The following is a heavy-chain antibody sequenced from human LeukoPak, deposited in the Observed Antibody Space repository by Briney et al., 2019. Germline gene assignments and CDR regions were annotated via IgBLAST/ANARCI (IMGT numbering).Heavy chain of an antibody. CDR1: GFTLSSYW. D-gene: IGHD3-22*01. CDR3: ARESYDSSGYDNWFDP. J-gene: IGHJ5*02. V-gene: IGHV3-7*01. CDR2: IKQDGSEK. Sequence: GGSLRLSCAASGFTLSSYWMSWVRQAPGKGLEWVANIKQDGSEKYYVDSVKGRFTISRDNAKNSLYLQMNSLRAEDTAVYYCARESYDSSGYDNWFDPWGQGTLVTVSS.